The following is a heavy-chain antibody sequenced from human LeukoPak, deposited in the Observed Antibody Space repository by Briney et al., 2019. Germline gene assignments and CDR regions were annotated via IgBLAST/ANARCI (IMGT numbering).Heavy chain of an antibody. J-gene: IGHJ4*02. D-gene: IGHD2-2*01. CDR1: GFTFSTYS. CDR2: ISSSSSTI. CDR3: AKRHSQYCSSTSCYPYYFDY. Sequence: AGGSLRLSCAASGFTFSTYSMNWVRQAPGKGLEWVSYISSSSSTIYYADSVKGRFTVSRDNAKNSLDLQMNSLRAEDTAVYYCAKRHSQYCSSTSCYPYYFDYWGQGTLVTVSS. V-gene: IGHV3-48*01.